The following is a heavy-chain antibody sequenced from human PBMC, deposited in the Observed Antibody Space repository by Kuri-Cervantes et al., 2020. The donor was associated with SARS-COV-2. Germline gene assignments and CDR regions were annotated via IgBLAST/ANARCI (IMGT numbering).Heavy chain of an antibody. CDR3: AREADGGNLLDAFDI. J-gene: IGHJ3*02. V-gene: IGHV1-69*13. Sequence: SVKVSCKASGYSFSKYAISWVRQAPGQGLEWMGGIIPIFGTANYAQKFQGRVTITADESTSTAYMELSSLRSEDTAVYYCAREADGGNLLDAFDIWGQGTMVTVSS. D-gene: IGHD4-23*01. CDR1: GYSFSKYA. CDR2: IIPIFGTA.